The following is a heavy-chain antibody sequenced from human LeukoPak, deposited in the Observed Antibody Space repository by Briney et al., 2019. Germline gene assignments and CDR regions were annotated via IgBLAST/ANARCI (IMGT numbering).Heavy chain of an antibody. CDR2: IYYSGTT. CDR3: ARVAYSTPGYYYMDV. V-gene: IGHV4-59*01. J-gene: IGHJ6*03. Sequence: PSETLSLTCTVSGGSINSYYWSWIRQPPGKGLEWIGYIYYSGTTIYNPPLKSRVTISVDTSKSQFSLKLSFVTTADTALYYCARVAYSTPGYYYMDVWGKGTTVTV. CDR1: GGSINSYY. D-gene: IGHD4-11*01.